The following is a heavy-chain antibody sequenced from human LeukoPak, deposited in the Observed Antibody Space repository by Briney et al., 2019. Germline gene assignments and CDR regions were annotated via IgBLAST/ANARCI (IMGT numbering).Heavy chain of an antibody. CDR1: GFTFSNAW. V-gene: IGHV3-15*01. D-gene: IGHD3-22*01. J-gene: IGHJ4*02. CDR2: IKSKTDGGTT. Sequence: PGGSLRLSCAASGFTFSNAWMSWVRQAPGKGLEWVGRIKSKTDGGTTDYAAPVKGRFTISRDDSKNTLYLQMNSLKTEDTAVYYCTTDQYYYDSSGYPHYWGQGTLVTVSS. CDR3: TTDQYYYDSSGYPHY.